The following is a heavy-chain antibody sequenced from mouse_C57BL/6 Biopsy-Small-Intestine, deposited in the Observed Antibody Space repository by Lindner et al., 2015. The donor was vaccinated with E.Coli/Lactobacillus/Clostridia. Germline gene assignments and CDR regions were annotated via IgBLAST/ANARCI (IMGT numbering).Heavy chain of an antibody. Sequence: VQLQESGAELVRPGASVKLSCTASGFNIKDDYMHWVKQRPEQGLEWIGWIDPENGDTEYASKFQGKATITADTSSNTAYLQLSSLTSEDTAVYYCTTSDGYDRRFAYWGQGTLVTVSA. CDR1: GFNIKDDY. CDR2: IDPENGDT. D-gene: IGHD2-2*01. CDR3: TTSDGYDRRFAY. V-gene: IGHV14-4*01. J-gene: IGHJ3*01.